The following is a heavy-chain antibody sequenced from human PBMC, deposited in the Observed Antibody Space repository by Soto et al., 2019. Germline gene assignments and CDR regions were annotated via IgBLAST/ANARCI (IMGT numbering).Heavy chain of an antibody. CDR2: IVAGSGNT. CDR3: ATLLEEVKDAQDAFDI. J-gene: IGHJ3*02. Sequence: SVKVSCKASGFTFTSSAMQWVRQARGQRLEWIGWIVAGSGNTNYAQKFQERVTITRDMSTSTAYMELSSLRSEDTAVYYCATLLEEVKDAQDAFDIWGQGTMVTVSS. CDR1: GFTFTSSA. V-gene: IGHV1-58*02. D-gene: IGHD3-10*01.